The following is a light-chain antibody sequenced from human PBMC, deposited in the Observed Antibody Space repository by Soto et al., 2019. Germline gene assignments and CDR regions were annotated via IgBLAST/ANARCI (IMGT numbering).Light chain of an antibody. Sequence: DIQMTQSPSTLSASVGDRVTITCRASQNINRWLAWYQQKPGKAPNLLIYGASTLENGVPSRFGGRGSGTEFTLTITSLQPDDFATYYCQQYDIYSWTFGQGTKVE. CDR3: QQYDIYSWT. V-gene: IGKV1-5*03. J-gene: IGKJ1*01. CDR2: GAS. CDR1: QNINRW.